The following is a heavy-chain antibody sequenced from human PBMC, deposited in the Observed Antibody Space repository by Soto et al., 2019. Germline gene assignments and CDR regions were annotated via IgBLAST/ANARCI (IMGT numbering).Heavy chain of an antibody. Sequence: SETLSLTCAVSGGSISSSNWWSWVRQPPGKGLEWIGEIYHSGSTNYNPSLKSRVTISVDKSKNQFSLKLSSVTAADTAVYYCAREVGSGSYFSGYYYYGMDVWGQGTTVTVSS. J-gene: IGHJ6*02. CDR2: IYHSGST. D-gene: IGHD3-10*01. V-gene: IGHV4-4*02. CDR3: AREVGSGSYFSGYYYYGMDV. CDR1: GGSISSSNW.